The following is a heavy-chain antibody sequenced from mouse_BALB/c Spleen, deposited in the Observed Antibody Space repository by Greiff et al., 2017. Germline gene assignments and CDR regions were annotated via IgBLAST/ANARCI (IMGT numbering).Heavy chain of an antibody. CDR2: IRLKSNNYAT. CDR1: GFTFSNYW. J-gene: IGHJ4*01. Sequence: VMLVESGGGLVQPGGSMKLSCVASGFTFSNYWMNWVRQSPEKGLEWVAEIRLKSNNYATHYAESVKGRFTISRDDSKSSVYLQMNNLRAEDTGIYYCTRNWDDAMDYWGQGTSVTVSS. D-gene: IGHD4-1*01. CDR3: TRNWDDAMDY. V-gene: IGHV6-6*02.